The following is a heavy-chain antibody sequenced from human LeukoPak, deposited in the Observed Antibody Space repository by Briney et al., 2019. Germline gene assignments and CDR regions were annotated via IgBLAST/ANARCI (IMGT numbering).Heavy chain of an antibody. CDR2: ISYGGST. D-gene: IGHD4-17*01. CDR3: ARDPTTVTKGFDI. Sequence: SETLSLTCTVSDASFNTHYWTWIRQPPGKGLEWIGYISYGGSTNYNPSLKSRVTISVDTSKDQFFLRLTSLTAADTAVYYCARDPTTVTKGFDIWGQGTMVTVSP. CDR1: DASFNTHY. V-gene: IGHV4-59*11. J-gene: IGHJ3*02.